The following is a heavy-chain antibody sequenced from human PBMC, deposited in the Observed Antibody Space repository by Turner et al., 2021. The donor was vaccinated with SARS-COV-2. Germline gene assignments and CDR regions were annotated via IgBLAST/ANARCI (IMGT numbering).Heavy chain of an antibody. CDR2: ISALNGDT. CDR1: GHTFKSYG. J-gene: IGHJ4*02. V-gene: IGHV1-18*04. D-gene: IGHD3-16*01. CDR3: AREGDNYVWEFDY. Sequence: QVQLVQSGAEMKKPGASVKVSCQTSGHTFKSYGFSWVRQAPGQGLEWMGWISALNGDTHFAPKFQDRVIMTTDRSTSTAYMELRSLRSDDTAVYYCAREGDNYVWEFDYWGQGTLVTVSS.